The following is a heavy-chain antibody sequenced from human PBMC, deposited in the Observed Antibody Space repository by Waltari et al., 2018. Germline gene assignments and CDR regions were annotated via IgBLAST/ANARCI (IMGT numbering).Heavy chain of an antibody. CDR1: GFIFSDYA. Sequence: EVQLLESGGGLVQPGGSLRLSCAASGFIFSDYAMNWVRQAPGKGVEGGSFIRGSGGSTSYADSGKGRFTISRDNSKKTLYLQINSLRGEDAAVYYGANLGAAMRVYSFDGLDVWGQGTTVTVSS. D-gene: IGHD2-2*01. V-gene: IGHV3-23*01. CDR3: ANLGAAMRVYSFDGLDV. CDR2: IRGSGGST. J-gene: IGHJ6*02.